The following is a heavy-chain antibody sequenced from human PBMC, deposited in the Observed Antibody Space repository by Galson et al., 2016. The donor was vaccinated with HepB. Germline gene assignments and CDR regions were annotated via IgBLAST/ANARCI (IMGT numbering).Heavy chain of an antibody. Sequence: SLRLSCAASGFSFSSHSMHWVRQAPGEGLEWVAVIWSDGTERFYGDSVKGRFSISRDNAKSTLYLHMNSLRAEDTAVYYCVRENSYSGMFYWAFDLWGQGTMVAVSS. V-gene: IGHV3-33*01. CDR2: IWSDGTER. J-gene: IGHJ3*01. CDR1: GFSFSSHS. D-gene: IGHD1-26*01. CDR3: VRENSYSGMFYWAFDL.